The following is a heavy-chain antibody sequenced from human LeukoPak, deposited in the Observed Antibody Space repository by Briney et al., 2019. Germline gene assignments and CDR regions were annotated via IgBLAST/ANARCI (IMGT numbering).Heavy chain of an antibody. CDR3: ARTARQGRTVTTLEGYDY. CDR2: INHSGST. CDR1: GGSFSGYY. D-gene: IGHD4-11*01. Sequence: SETLSLTCAVHGGSFSGYYWSWIRQPPGKGLEWIGEINHSGSTNYNPSLKSRVTISVDTSKNQFSLKLSSVTAADRAMYYCARTARQGRTVTTLEGYDYWGQGTLVTVSS. V-gene: IGHV4-34*01. J-gene: IGHJ4*02.